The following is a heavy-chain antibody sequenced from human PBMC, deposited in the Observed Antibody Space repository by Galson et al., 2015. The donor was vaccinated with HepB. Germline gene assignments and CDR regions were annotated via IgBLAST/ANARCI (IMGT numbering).Heavy chain of an antibody. V-gene: IGHV3-23*01. Sequence: SLRLSCAASGFTFSSDAMSWVRQAPGKGLEWVSSISGSGSNKYYADSVKGRFTTSRDNAKNMVYLQMNSLRDEDTAVYYCGSGPTRFTGLYRGLHKFFQHWGQGTLVTVSS. CDR1: GFTFSSDA. CDR3: GSGPTRFTGLYRGLHKFFQH. CDR2: ISGSGSNK. J-gene: IGHJ1*01. D-gene: IGHD6-19*01.